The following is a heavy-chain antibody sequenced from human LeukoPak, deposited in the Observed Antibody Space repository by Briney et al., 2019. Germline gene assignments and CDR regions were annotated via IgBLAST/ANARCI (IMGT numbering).Heavy chain of an antibody. V-gene: IGHV3-49*04. Sequence: PGGSLRLSCTASGFSFGDYVMSWVRQAPGMGLEWVGPIRTKAYGGTTEYAASVKGRFTISRDDSKTIAYLQMNSLKTEDTAMYYCTRVGDGSGFFNYWGQGALVTVSS. D-gene: IGHD3-22*01. CDR2: IRTKAYGGTT. CDR3: TRVGDGSGFFNY. J-gene: IGHJ4*02. CDR1: GFSFGDYV.